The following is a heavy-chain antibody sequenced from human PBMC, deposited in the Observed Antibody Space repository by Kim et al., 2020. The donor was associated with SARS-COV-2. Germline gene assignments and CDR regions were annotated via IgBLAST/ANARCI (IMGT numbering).Heavy chain of an antibody. CDR3: ARVIAYHGSRSYDYGMDV. D-gene: IGHD3-10*01. Sequence: SETLSLTCSVSGGSIRNYYWNWIRQPPGKGLEWIGYIYYSGSTKYNSSLKSRVTISVDTSKNQISLKLSSVTAADTAVYYCARVIAYHGSRSYDYGMDVWGQGTTVAVS. J-gene: IGHJ6*02. CDR2: IYYSGST. CDR1: GGSIRNYY. V-gene: IGHV4-59*12.